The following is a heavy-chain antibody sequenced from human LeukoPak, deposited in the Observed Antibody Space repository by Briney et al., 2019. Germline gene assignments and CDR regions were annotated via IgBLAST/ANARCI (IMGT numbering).Heavy chain of an antibody. CDR1: GGSFSGYY. V-gene: IGHV4-34*01. J-gene: IGHJ4*02. CDR3: ARVTLRYTWNLGQAFDY. CDR2: INHSGRT. D-gene: IGHD1-20*01. Sequence: PSETLSLTCAVYGGSFSGYYWSWIRQPPGKGLEWIGEINHSGRTDYNPSLKSRVTISVDTSKNQFSLKLSSVTAADTAVYYCARVTLRYTWNLGQAFDYWGQGTLVTVSS.